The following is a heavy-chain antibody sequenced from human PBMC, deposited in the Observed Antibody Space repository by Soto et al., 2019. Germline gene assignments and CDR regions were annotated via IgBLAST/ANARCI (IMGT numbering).Heavy chain of an antibody. V-gene: IGHV4-34*01. D-gene: IGHD6-19*01. CDR2: IYYSGST. CDR3: ARVHVMVVAGSTFDY. CDR1: GGSFSGYY. Sequence: SETLSLTCAVYGGSFSGYYWSWIRQPPGKGLEWIGYIYYSGSTFYSPSLKSRITISVDTSNNQFSLKLTSVTAADTAVYYCARVHVMVVAGSTFDYWGHGTLVTVSS. J-gene: IGHJ4*01.